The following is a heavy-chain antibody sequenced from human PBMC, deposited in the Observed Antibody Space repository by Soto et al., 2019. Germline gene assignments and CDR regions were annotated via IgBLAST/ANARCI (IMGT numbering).Heavy chain of an antibody. J-gene: IGHJ6*02. D-gene: IGHD2-15*01. CDR2: IIPIFGTA. CDR3: ARADCCGGSCAAYYYGMDV. V-gene: IGHV1-69*01. Sequence: QVQLVQSGAEVKKPGSSVKVSCKASGGTFSSYAISWVRQAPGQGLEWMGGIIPIFGTANYAQKFQGRVTITADESTSTAYMVLSSLRSEDTAVYYCARADCCGGSCAAYYYGMDVWGQGTTVTVSS. CDR1: GGTFSSYA.